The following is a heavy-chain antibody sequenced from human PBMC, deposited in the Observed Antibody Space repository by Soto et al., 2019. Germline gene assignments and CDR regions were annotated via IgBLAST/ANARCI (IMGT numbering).Heavy chain of an antibody. CDR3: AGGYTIDN. CDR1: GFIFSSFG. V-gene: IGHV3-30*03. CDR2: ISYDGSTK. Sequence: QVQLVESGGGEVQPGRSLRLYCAVSGFIFSSFGLHWVRKAPGKGLEWVADISYDGSTKSYADSVKGRFTVSKDRCTNTLYLKMDSLRSEETAVYYCAGGYTIDNWGQGTLVTVSS. J-gene: IGHJ4*02. D-gene: IGHD1-26*01.